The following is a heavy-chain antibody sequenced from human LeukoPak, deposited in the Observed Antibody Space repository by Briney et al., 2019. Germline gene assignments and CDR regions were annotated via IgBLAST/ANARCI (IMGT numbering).Heavy chain of an antibody. CDR3: ARDQQRVGATWVILFDP. Sequence: GASVKVSCKASGYTFTGYYMHWVRQAPGQGLEWMGWINPNSGGTNYAQKFQGRVTMTRDTSISTAYMELSRLRSDDTAVYYCARDQQRVGATWVILFDPWGQGTLVTVSS. CDR2: INPNSGGT. J-gene: IGHJ5*02. CDR1: GYTFTGYY. D-gene: IGHD1-26*01. V-gene: IGHV1-2*02.